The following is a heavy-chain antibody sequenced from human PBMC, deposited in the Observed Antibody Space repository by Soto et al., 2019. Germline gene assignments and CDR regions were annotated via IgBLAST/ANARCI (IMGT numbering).Heavy chain of an antibody. J-gene: IGHJ1*01. D-gene: IGHD3-22*01. V-gene: IGHV3-64D*06. CDR1: GFTFSSYA. Sequence: GGSLRLSCSASGFTFSSYAMHWVRQAPGKGLEYVSAISSNGGSTYYADSVKGRFTISRDNSKNTLYLQMSSLRAEDTAVYYCVKGRNYYDSSGYYHAEYFQHWGQGTLVTVSS. CDR2: ISSNGGST. CDR3: VKGRNYYDSSGYYHAEYFQH.